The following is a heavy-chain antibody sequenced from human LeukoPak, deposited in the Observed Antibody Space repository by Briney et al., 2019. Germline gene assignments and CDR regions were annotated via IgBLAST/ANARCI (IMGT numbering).Heavy chain of an antibody. V-gene: IGHV3-23*01. CDR3: AKAELRGYCSGGSCHH. J-gene: IGHJ5*02. Sequence: GGSLRLSCAASGFTFSSYAMSWVRQAPGKGLEWVSAISGSGGSTYYADSVKGRFTISRDNSKNTLYLQMNSLRAEDTAVYYCAKAELRGYCSGGSCHHWGQGTLVTVSS. CDR1: GFTFSSYA. CDR2: ISGSGGST. D-gene: IGHD2-15*01.